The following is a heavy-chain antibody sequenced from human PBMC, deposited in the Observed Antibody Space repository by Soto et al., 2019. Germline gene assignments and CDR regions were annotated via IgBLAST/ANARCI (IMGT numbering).Heavy chain of an antibody. D-gene: IGHD1-20*01. CDR2: INAGNGNT. J-gene: IGHJ4*02. Sequence: QVQLVQSGAEEKKPGASVKVSCKASGYTFTSYAMHWVRQAPGQRLEWMGWINAGNGNTKSSQKFQGRVTTTRDTSASTAYKELSSLRSEDTAVYYCARGITLPTPLDYWGQGTLVTDSS. CDR3: ARGITLPTPLDY. V-gene: IGHV1-3*05. CDR1: GYTFTSYA.